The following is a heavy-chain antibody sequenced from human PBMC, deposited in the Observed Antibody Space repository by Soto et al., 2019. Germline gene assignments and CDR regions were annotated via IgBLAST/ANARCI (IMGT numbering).Heavy chain of an antibody. CDR1: GYTFTSYG. Sequence: QVQLVQSGAEVKKPGASVKVSCKASGYTFTSYGISWVRQSPGQGLEWMGWISAYNGNTNYAQKLQGRVTMTTDKSTSTADMELSSLRSDDTAVYYCERGVQGDNCDYWGQGTLVTVSS. CDR3: ERGVQGDNCDY. V-gene: IGHV1-18*01. D-gene: IGHD3-16*01. CDR2: ISAYNGNT. J-gene: IGHJ4*02.